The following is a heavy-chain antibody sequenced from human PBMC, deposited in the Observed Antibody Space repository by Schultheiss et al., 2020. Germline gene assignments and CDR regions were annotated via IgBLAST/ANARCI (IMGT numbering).Heavy chain of an antibody. CDR2: ISGSGGST. V-gene: IGHV3-23*01. D-gene: IGHD5-12*01. J-gene: IGHJ6*02. Sequence: GGSLRLSCAASGFTFSAYVMSWVRQAPGKGLEWVSAISGSGGSTYYADSVKGRFTISRDNSRSTLYLQMNSLRAGDTAVYYCARGGVAHYDWGMDVWGQGATVTGSS. CDR3: ARGGVAHYDWGMDV. CDR1: GFTFSAYV.